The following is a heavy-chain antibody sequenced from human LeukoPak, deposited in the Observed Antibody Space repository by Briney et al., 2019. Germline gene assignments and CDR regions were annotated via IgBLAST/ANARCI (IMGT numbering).Heavy chain of an antibody. CDR1: GFTFNNAW. CDR2: IKSKTDGGTT. CDR3: TTHSGYDYLSDY. J-gene: IGHJ4*02. Sequence: TAGGSLRLSCAASGFTFNNAWMSWVRQAPGKGLEWVGRIKSKTDGGTTDYAAPVKGRFTISSDDSKNTLYLEMNSLKTEDTAVYYCTTHSGYDYLSDYWGQGTLVTVSS. D-gene: IGHD5-12*01. V-gene: IGHV3-15*01.